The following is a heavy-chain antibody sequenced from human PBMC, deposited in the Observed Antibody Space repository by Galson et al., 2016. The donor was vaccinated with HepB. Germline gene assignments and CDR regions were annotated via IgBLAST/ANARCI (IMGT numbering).Heavy chain of an antibody. V-gene: IGHV4-30-4*01. J-gene: IGHJ3*02. CDR3: ARGPPEGCTGGTCYLGAFDI. D-gene: IGHD2-15*01. Sequence: LSLTCTVSGGSSSGGDHYWSWIRQPPGKGLEWIGYIYNSGNTYYSPSLESRISISVATSKTQFSLNLTSVTAADTAVYYCARGPPEGCTGGTCYLGAFDIWGQGTMISVSS. CDR2: IYNSGNT. CDR1: GGSSSGGDHY.